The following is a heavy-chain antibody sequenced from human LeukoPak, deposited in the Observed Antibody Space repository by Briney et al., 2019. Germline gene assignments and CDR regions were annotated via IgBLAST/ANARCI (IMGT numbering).Heavy chain of an antibody. CDR1: GYTFTSYA. Sequence: GASVKVSCKASGYTFTSYAMHWVRQAPGQRLEWMGWINAGNGNTKYSQKLQGRVTMTRNTSISTAYMELSSLRSEDTAVYYCALGYSSSSGRSWDNFDYWGQGTLVIVSS. D-gene: IGHD6-6*01. V-gene: IGHV1-3*01. CDR3: ALGYSSSSGRSWDNFDY. J-gene: IGHJ4*02. CDR2: INAGNGNT.